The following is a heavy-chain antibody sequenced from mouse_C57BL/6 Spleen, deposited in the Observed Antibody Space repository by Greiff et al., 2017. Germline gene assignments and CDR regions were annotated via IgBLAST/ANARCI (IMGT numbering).Heavy chain of an antibody. Sequence: VQLQQSGAELVKPGASVKISCKASGYAFSSYWMNWVKQRPGKGLEWIGQIYPGDGDTNYHGKFKGKATLTADNSYSTAYLQLSSLTAEDSAVYFCARGTGTWFAYWGQGTLVTVSA. CDR3: ARGTGTWFAY. CDR1: GYAFSSYW. D-gene: IGHD4-1*01. J-gene: IGHJ3*01. CDR2: IYPGDGDT. V-gene: IGHV1-80*01.